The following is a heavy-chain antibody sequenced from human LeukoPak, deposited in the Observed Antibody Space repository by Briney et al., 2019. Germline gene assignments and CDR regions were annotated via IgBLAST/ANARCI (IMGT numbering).Heavy chain of an antibody. V-gene: IGHV3-11*01. CDR1: GFTFSDYY. CDR3: ATTGYSDILTGAPKENWFDP. D-gene: IGHD3-9*01. Sequence: PGGSLRLSCAASGFTFSDYYMSWIRQAPGKGLEWVSYISSSGNTIYYADSVKGRFTISRDNAQNSLHLQMNSLRVEDTAVYYCATTGYSDILTGAPKENWFDPWGQGTLVTAPS. J-gene: IGHJ5*02. CDR2: ISSSGNTI.